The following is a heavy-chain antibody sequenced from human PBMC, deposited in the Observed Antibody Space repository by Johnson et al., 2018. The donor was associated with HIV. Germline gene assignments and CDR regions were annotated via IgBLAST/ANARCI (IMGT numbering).Heavy chain of an antibody. CDR3: ARDRLAAADPDAFDI. CDR2: IKQDGSEK. D-gene: IGHD6-13*01. Sequence: MLLVESGGGVVQPGGSLRLSCAASGFTFSSYAMHWVRQAPGTGLEWVANIKQDGSEKYYVDSMMGRFTISRDNAKNSLYLQMNSLRAEDTAVYYCARDRLAAADPDAFDIWGQGTMVTVSS. CDR1: GFTFSSYA. V-gene: IGHV3-7*05. J-gene: IGHJ3*02.